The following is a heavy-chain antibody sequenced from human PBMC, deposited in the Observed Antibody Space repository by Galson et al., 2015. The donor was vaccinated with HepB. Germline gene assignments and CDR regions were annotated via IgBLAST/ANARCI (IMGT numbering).Heavy chain of an antibody. CDR3: ARVIGDFHAFGI. CDR1: GYTFTGYY. J-gene: IGHJ3*02. V-gene: IGHV1-2*02. Sequence: SVKVSCKASGYTFTGYYIHWVRQAPGQGLEWMGWINPDSGGTTYAQKFQGGVTMSRDTSITTAYMELSRLTSDDTAVYYCARVIGDFHAFGIWGQGTMVTVSA. D-gene: IGHD3-22*01. CDR2: INPDSGGT.